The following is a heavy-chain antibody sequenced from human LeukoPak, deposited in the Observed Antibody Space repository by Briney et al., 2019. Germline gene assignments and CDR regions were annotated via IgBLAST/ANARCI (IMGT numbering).Heavy chain of an antibody. Sequence: GGSLRLSCAASGFTFSSYAMHWVRQAPGKGLEWVAVISYDGSNKYYADSVKGRFTISRDNSKNTLYLQMNSLRAEDTAVYYCARAKLDCSGGSCYGIIDAFDIWGQGTMVTVSS. CDR3: ARAKLDCSGGSCYGIIDAFDI. CDR2: ISYDGSNK. V-gene: IGHV3-30*04. J-gene: IGHJ3*02. CDR1: GFTFSSYA. D-gene: IGHD2-15*01.